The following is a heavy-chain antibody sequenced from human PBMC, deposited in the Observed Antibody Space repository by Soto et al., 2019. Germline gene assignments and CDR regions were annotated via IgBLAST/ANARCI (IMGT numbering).Heavy chain of an antibody. CDR2: ISSSTSYI. Sequence: EVQLVESGGGLVKPGGSLRLSCAASGFTFSSYSMNWVRQAPGKGLEWVSSISSSTSYIYYADSVQGRFTISRDNAKNSLYLQMNSLRAEDTAVYYCARDRRDGYNFDYWGQRTLVTVST. CDR1: GFTFSSYS. V-gene: IGHV3-21*01. D-gene: IGHD5-12*01. CDR3: ARDRRDGYNFDY. J-gene: IGHJ4*02.